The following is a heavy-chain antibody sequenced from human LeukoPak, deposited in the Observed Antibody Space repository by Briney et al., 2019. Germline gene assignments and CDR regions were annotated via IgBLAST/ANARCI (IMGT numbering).Heavy chain of an antibody. CDR3: ARAAAHTRGDAFDN. Sequence: GGSLRLSCAASGFTSSSYAMHWVRQAPGQGGEWVAVISYDGNNKYYANSVKGRFTISRDNSTDTLYMQMNSLRANDTAVYYCARAAAHTRGDAFDNWGQGTMVTVSS. V-gene: IGHV3-30-3*01. J-gene: IGHJ3*02. CDR1: GFTSSSYA. D-gene: IGHD6-13*01. CDR2: ISYDGNNK.